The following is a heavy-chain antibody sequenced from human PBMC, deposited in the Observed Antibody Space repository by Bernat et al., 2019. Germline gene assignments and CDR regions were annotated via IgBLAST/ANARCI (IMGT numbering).Heavy chain of an antibody. Sequence: QLQLQESGPGLVKPSETLSLTCTVSGCSISSSSYYWGWIRQPPGKGLEWIGSIYYSGSTYYNPSLKSRVTISVDTSKNQFSLQLSSVTAADTAVYYCARYGITIFGVVSPFDYWGQGTLVTVSS. CDR3: ARYGITIFGVVSPFDY. D-gene: IGHD3-3*01. V-gene: IGHV4-39*01. J-gene: IGHJ4*02. CDR2: IYYSGST. CDR1: GCSISSSSYY.